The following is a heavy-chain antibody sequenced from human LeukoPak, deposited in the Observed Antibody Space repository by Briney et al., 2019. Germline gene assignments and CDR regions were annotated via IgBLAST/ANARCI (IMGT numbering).Heavy chain of an antibody. J-gene: IGHJ4*02. CDR1: GFSFSSYS. CDR2: ISSSSSYI. CDR3: AKDLRGAVAGTWNY. D-gene: IGHD6-19*01. Sequence: PGGSLRLSCAASGFSFSSYSMNWVRQAPGKGLEWVSSISSSSSYIYYGDSVKGRFTISRDNAKNSLYLQMNSLRAEDTAVYYCAKDLRGAVAGTWNYWGQGTLVTVSS. V-gene: IGHV3-21*04.